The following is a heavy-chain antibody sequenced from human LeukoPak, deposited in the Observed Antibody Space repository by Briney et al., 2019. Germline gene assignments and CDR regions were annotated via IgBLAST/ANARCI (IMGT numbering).Heavy chain of an antibody. Sequence: PSETLSPTCTVSGGSISSSYYWGWIRQPPGKGLQWIGSIYHSGSTYYNPSLKSRVTISVDTSKNQFSLKLSSVTAADTAVYYCARVPVLKGAFDIWGQGTMVTVS. CDR3: ARVPVLKGAFDI. D-gene: IGHD4/OR15-4a*01. V-gene: IGHV4-39*07. CDR2: IYHSGST. J-gene: IGHJ3*02. CDR1: GGSISSSYY.